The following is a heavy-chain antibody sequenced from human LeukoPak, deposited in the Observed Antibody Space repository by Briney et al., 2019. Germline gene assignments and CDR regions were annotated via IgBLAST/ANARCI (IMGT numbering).Heavy chain of an antibody. Sequence: SETLSLTCTVSGVSISSGGSRWSWIRQHPGKGLEWIGYIYYSGSTYYNPSLESRLTMSVDTSKNQFSLHLTSVTAADTAVYYCARDWGTYFDYWGQGTLVAVSS. D-gene: IGHD7-27*01. J-gene: IGHJ4*02. V-gene: IGHV4-31*03. CDR2: IYYSGST. CDR1: GVSISSGGSR. CDR3: ARDWGTYFDY.